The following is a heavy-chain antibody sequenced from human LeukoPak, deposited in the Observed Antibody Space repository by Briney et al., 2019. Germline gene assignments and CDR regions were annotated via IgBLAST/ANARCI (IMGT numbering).Heavy chain of an antibody. CDR2: IRYDGTKK. CDR3: AKDRSTIFGELYYFDY. V-gene: IGHV3-30*02. J-gene: IGHJ4*02. CDR1: GFTFSSYG. Sequence: GGSLRLSCAASGFTFSSYGMHWVRQAPGKGLEWVAFIRYDGTKKYYADSVKGRFTISRDNSKNTLYLQMNSLRAEDTAVYYCAKDRSTIFGELYYFDYWGQGTLVTVSS. D-gene: IGHD3-3*01.